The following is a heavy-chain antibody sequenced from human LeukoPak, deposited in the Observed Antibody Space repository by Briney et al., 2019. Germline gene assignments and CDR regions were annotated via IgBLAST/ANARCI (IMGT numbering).Heavy chain of an antibody. CDR3: ARDLYYYDSRGSYYDTFDI. CDR2: ISACNGNT. CDR1: GYTFTNYG. J-gene: IGHJ3*02. V-gene: IGHV1-18*01. D-gene: IGHD3-22*01. Sequence: ASVKVSCKASGYTFTNYGISWVRQAPGQGLEWMGWISACNGNTYYAQKLQGRVTMTTDTSTSTAYMELRGLRSDDTAVYYCARDLYYYDSRGSYYDTFDIWGQGTMVTVSS.